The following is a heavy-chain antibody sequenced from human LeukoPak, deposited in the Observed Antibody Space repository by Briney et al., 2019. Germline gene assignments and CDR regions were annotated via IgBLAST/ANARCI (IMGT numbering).Heavy chain of an antibody. CDR2: LNPNSGGT. V-gene: IGHV1-2*02. D-gene: IGHD3-22*01. Sequence: ASVKVSCKASGYTFTANYMHWVRQAPGQGLEWMGWLNPNSGGTSYAQRFQGRVTITRDTSISTAYMELSRLRSDDTAVYYCARANYFDTSGSWNWGQGTLVTVSS. CDR3: ARANYFDTSGSWN. CDR1: GYTFTANY. J-gene: IGHJ4*02.